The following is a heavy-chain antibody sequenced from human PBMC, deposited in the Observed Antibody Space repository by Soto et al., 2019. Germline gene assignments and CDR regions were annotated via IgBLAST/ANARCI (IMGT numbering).Heavy chain of an antibody. CDR2: VYYSGTT. CDR3: ARGWAVREVALDF. V-gene: IGHV4-59*01. Sequence: QVQLQESGPGLVQPAETLSLTCTVSGGSISSDYWNWIRQPPGKGLEWIGYVYYSGTTKYNPSLKSRVTISLDTSKNQFSLKLSSVTAADTAVYFCARGWAVREVALDFWVQGPLVTFPS. CDR1: GGSISSDY. J-gene: IGHJ1*01. D-gene: IGHD6-19*01.